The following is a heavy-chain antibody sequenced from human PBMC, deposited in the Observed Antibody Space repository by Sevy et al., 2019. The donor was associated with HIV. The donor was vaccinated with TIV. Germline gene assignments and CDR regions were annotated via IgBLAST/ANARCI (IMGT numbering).Heavy chain of an antibody. Sequence: GGSLRLSCAASGFIFSSYGMNWVRQAPGKGLEWVAVISYDRINKYYSDSVKGRFTISRDNSKNTLDLQMNSLRPEDTAVYYCAKDAGANMGPGIIPGDGMDVWGQGTTVTVSS. CDR2: ISYDRINK. D-gene: IGHD3-10*01. V-gene: IGHV3-30*18. CDR3: AKDAGANMGPGIIPGDGMDV. CDR1: GFIFSSYG. J-gene: IGHJ6*02.